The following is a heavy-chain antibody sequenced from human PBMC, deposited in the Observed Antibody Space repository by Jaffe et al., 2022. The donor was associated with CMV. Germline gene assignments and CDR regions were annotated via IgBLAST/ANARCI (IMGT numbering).Heavy chain of an antibody. CDR3: ARGIQQFERFDPEFDY. Sequence: EVQLVESGGGLVKPGGSLRLSCAASGFTFSSYSMNWVRQAPGKGLEWVSSISSSSSYIYYADSVKGRFTISRDNAKNSLYLQMNSLRAEDTAVYYCARGIQQFERFDPEFDYWGQGTLVTVSS. CDR1: GFTFSSYS. V-gene: IGHV3-21*01. J-gene: IGHJ4*02. D-gene: IGHD5-18*01. CDR2: ISSSSSYI.